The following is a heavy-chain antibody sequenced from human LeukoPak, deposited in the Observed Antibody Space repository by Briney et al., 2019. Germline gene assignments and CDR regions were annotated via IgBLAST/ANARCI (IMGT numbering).Heavy chain of an antibody. V-gene: IGHV1-2*02. J-gene: IGHJ4*02. CDR2: INPNSGGT. Sequence: GASVKVSCKASGYTFTGYYMHWVRQAPGQGLEWMGWINPNSGGTNYAQKFQGRVTMTRDTSISTAYMELSRLRSDDTAVYYCARDRGSSSSVPDYWGQGTLVTVSS. D-gene: IGHD6-6*01. CDR3: ARDRGSSSSVPDY. CDR1: GYTFTGYY.